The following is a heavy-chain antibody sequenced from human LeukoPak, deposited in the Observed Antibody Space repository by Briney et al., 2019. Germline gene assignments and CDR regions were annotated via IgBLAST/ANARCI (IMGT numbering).Heavy chain of an antibody. CDR3: AKSSRIAVAGTGPDYYYYMDV. J-gene: IGHJ6*03. CDR1: GFTFSSYG. CDR2: IRYDGSNK. Sequence: GGSLRLSCAASGFTFSSYGMHWVRQAPGKGLEWVAFIRYDGSNKYYADSVKGRFTISRDNSKNTLYLQMNSLRAEDTAVYYCAKSSRIAVAGTGPDYYYYMDVWGKGTTVTVSS. D-gene: IGHD6-19*01. V-gene: IGHV3-30*02.